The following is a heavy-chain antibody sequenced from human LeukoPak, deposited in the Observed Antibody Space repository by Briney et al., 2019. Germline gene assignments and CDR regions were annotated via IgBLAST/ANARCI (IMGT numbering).Heavy chain of an antibody. D-gene: IGHD3-16*02. J-gene: IGHJ4*02. CDR2: ISATGGST. CDR3: AGGSGSYRPFDY. CDR1: GFTFSSDA. Sequence: GGSLRLSRAASGFTFSSDAMSWVRLAPGKGLEWVSTISATGGSTYFADSVKGRFTISRDNSKNTLHLQMNSLRAEDTAVYYCAGGSGSYRPFDYWGQGTLVTVSS. V-gene: IGHV3-23*01.